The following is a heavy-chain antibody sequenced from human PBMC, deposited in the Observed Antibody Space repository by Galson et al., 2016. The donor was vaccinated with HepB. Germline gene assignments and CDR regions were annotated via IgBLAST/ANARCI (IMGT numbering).Heavy chain of an antibody. CDR2: IYWKGTK. Sequence: PALVKPTQTLTLTCTLSGFSMSTDGVGVGWIRQPPGKALEWLALIYWKGTKRFSPSLRNRLSVTTDTSRNQVVLTMTDMDPMDTATYYCAHRPDYGDYECAFDFWGQGTMVTVSS. V-gene: IGHV2-5*01. CDR3: AHRPDYGDYECAFDF. CDR1: GFSMSTDGVG. D-gene: IGHD4-17*01. J-gene: IGHJ3*01.